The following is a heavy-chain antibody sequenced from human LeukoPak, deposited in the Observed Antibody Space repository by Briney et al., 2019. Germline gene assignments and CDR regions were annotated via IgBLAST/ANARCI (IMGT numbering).Heavy chain of an antibody. V-gene: IGHV4-59*01. CDR2: IYYSGIT. CDR3: AAYSRSSPWYFDL. Sequence: SETLSLTCTVSGGSISNYYWSWIRQPPGKGMEGIGYIYYSGITNYTPSLKSRVTISVDTSKNQFSLKLSSVTAADTAVYYCAAYSRSSPWYFDLWGRGTLVTASS. CDR1: GGSISNYY. J-gene: IGHJ2*01. D-gene: IGHD6-6*01.